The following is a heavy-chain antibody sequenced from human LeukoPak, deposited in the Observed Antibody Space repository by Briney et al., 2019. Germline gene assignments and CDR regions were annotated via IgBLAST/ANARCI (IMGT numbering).Heavy chain of an antibody. CDR1: GFSFSSYA. V-gene: IGHV3-30*04. D-gene: IGHD6-13*01. Sequence: GGSLRLSCSASGFSFSSYAMHWVRQAPGKGLDWVAVISYDGRNKYDADSVKGRFTISRDNAKNSLYLQMNSLRAEDTAVYYCASSYSSSWYDYWGQGTLVTVSS. J-gene: IGHJ4*02. CDR2: ISYDGRNK. CDR3: ASSYSSSWYDY.